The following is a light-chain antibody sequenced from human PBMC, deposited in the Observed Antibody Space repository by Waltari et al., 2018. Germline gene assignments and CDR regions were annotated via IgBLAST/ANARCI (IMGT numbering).Light chain of an antibody. CDR2: DNT. J-gene: IGLJ2*01. CDR1: NIGPTG. Sequence: SYVLTQPPSVSVAPGKTATITCGGDNIGPTGVHWYQQKPGQAPVLVIYDNTDRPSGIPERFSGSNSGNTATLTISSVEAGDEADYYCQLWDSGSDHVVFGGGTKLTVL. V-gene: IGLV3-21*03. CDR3: QLWDSGSDHVV.